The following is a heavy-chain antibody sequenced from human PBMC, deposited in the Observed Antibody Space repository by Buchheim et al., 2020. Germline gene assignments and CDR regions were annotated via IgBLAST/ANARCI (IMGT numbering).Heavy chain of an antibody. CDR1: GFTFSSYW. Sequence: EVQLVESGGGLVQPGGSLRLSCAASGFTFSSYWMSWVRQAPGKGLEWVANIKQDGSEKYYVDSVKGRFTISRDTAKNSLYLQMNSLRAEDTAVYYCARDRYYDFWSGYYTGYYYYGMDVWGQGTT. D-gene: IGHD3-3*01. J-gene: IGHJ6*02. CDR2: IKQDGSEK. CDR3: ARDRYYDFWSGYYTGYYYYGMDV. V-gene: IGHV3-7*04.